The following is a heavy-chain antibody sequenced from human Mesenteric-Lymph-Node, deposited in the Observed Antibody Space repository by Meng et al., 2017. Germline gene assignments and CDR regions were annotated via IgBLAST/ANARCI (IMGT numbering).Heavy chain of an antibody. J-gene: IGHJ4*02. D-gene: IGHD3-16*02. Sequence: GESLKISCTTSGLTFSSFAMNWVRQAPGKGLEWVSGIGGSGGSTYYADSVKGRFTISRDNSKNTVNLQMNSLRADDTAVYYCARDSRNTDYRDWGQGTLVTVSS. CDR3: ARDSRNTDYRD. CDR1: GLTFSSFA. V-gene: IGHV3-23*01. CDR2: IGGSGGST.